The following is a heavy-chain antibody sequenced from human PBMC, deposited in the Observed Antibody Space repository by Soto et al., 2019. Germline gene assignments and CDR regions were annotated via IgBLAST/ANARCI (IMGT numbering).Heavy chain of an antibody. V-gene: IGHV3-23*01. Sequence: EVQLLESGGGLVQPGGSLRLSCAASGFTFSSYAMSWVRQAPGKGLEWVSAISGSGGSTYYADSVKGRFTISRDNSKNTLYLQMNSLRAEDTAVYYCAKARGNLFGLMVYAMPPSDYWGQGTLVTVSS. CDR1: GFTFSSYA. D-gene: IGHD2-8*01. CDR3: AKARGNLFGLMVYAMPPSDY. CDR2: ISGSGGST. J-gene: IGHJ4*02.